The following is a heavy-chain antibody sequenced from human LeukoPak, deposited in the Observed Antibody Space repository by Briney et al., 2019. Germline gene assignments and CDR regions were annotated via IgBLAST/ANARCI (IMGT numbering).Heavy chain of an antibody. J-gene: IGHJ4*02. CDR2: ISPNSDDT. Sequence: AAVKISCKASGYTFTGYYLHWVRQAPGQGLEWMGWISPNSDDTNYAQKFRGRVNMTRDTSISTAYMELSRLRSDDTAIYYCARGGFDYWGQGTLVTVSS. CDR1: GYTFTGYY. V-gene: IGHV1-2*02. CDR3: ARGGFDY.